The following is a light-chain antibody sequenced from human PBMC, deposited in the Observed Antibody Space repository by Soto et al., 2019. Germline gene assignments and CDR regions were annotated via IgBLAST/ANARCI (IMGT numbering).Light chain of an antibody. V-gene: IGKV3-20*01. J-gene: IGKJ1*01. CDR2: GPS. CDR1: QSVPKNY. CDR3: QQYATSPQT. Sequence: EILLTQSPGTLSLSPGERATLSCRASQSVPKNYLAWYQQKPGQAPRLLIYGPSSRATGIPDRFSGSGSGTDFTLTISRLEPEDFAVYYCQQYATSPQTFGQGTKVGIK.